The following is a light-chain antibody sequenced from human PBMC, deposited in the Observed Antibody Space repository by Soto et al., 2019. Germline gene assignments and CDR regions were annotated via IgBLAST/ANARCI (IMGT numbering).Light chain of an antibody. J-gene: IGLJ1*01. V-gene: IGLV2-23*02. Sequence: QSALTQPASVSGSPGQSFTISCTGTSGDVGNYNLVSWYQQHPGKAPKLMIYEVNKWPSGVSNRFSGSKSGNTASLTISGLQAEDEADYYCCSYVGSSTSYVFGTGTKVTVL. CDR3: CSYVGSSTSYV. CDR1: SGDVGNYNL. CDR2: EVN.